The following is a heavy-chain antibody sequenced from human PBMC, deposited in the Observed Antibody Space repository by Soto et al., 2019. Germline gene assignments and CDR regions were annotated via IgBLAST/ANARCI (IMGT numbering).Heavy chain of an antibody. V-gene: IGHV4-59*01. CDR1: GGSIRSYY. CDR2: IYYSGST. Sequence: LSLTCTVSGGSIRSYYWSWIRQPPGKGLEWIGYIYYSGSTNYNPSLKSRVTISVDTSKNQFSLKLTSVTAADTAMYYCATEGGVRSPFDPWGQGTMVTVYS. J-gene: IGHJ5*02. CDR3: ATEGGVRSPFDP. D-gene: IGHD3-3*01.